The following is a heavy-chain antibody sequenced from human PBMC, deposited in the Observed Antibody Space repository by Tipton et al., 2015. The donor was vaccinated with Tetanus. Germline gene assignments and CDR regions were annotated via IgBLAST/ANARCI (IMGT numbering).Heavy chain of an antibody. CDR3: ARHSSLKALNY. D-gene: IGHD3-9*01. CDR2: VSYSGRT. CDR1: GGSLRTSDYY. J-gene: IGHJ4*02. V-gene: IGHV4-39*01. Sequence: TLSLTCIVSGGSLRTSDYYGAWVRQSPVKGLEWIGSVSYSGRTYYNPSLKSRLTMSVDTSKNQFSLELSSVTAADTAVYYCARHSSLKALNYWGQGTLVTASS.